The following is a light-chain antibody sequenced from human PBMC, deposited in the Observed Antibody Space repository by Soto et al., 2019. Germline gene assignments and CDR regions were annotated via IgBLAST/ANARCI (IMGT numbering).Light chain of an antibody. J-gene: IGLJ2*01. Sequence: QSVLTQPPSVSAAPGQKVTISCSGSSSNIGGNSVSWYQQLPGTAPKLLIYDDNKRPSGIPDRFSGSKSGTSATLGITGLQPEDEAEYYCQSYDSGLVGLVFGTGTQLTVL. CDR2: DDN. V-gene: IGLV1-51*01. CDR1: SSNIGGNS. CDR3: QSYDSGLVGLV.